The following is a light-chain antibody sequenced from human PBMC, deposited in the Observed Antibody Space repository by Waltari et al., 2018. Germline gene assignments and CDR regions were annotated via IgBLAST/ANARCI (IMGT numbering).Light chain of an antibody. Sequence: DIVMPLSPDPLSVSLRERATIQCKSRQSIFYSSNNKNYLGWYQQKPGQAPKLLIYWASAREPGVPDRFSGSGSGTDFTLTISSLQAEDVAVYYCQQYYDTLWTFGQGTKVEIK. CDR1: QSIFYSSNNKNY. CDR3: QQYYDTLWT. J-gene: IGKJ1*01. CDR2: WAS. V-gene: IGKV4-1*01.